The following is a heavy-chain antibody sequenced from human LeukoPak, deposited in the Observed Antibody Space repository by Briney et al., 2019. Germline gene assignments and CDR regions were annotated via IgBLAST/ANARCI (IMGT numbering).Heavy chain of an antibody. CDR2: ISSSGSTI. CDR3: AELGITMIGGV. CDR1: GFTFSSYS. J-gene: IGHJ6*04. Sequence: HPGGSLRLPCAASGFTFSSYSMNWVRQAPGKGLEWVSYISSSGSTIYYADSVKGRFTISRDNAKNSLYLQMNSLRAEDTAVYYCAELGITMIGGVWGKGTTVTISS. V-gene: IGHV3-48*04. D-gene: IGHD3-10*02.